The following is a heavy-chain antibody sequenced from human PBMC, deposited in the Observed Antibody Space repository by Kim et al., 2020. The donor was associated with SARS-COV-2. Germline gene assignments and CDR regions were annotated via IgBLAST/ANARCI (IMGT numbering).Heavy chain of an antibody. V-gene: IGHV3-30*18. D-gene: IGHD2-15*01. CDR1: GFTFSSYG. J-gene: IGHJ5*02. CDR3: AKDRGEGCSGGSCYPSNWFDP. Sequence: GRSLRLSCAASGFTFSSYGMHWVRQAPGKGLEWVAVISYDGSNKYYADSVKGRFTISRDNSKNTLYLQMNSLRAEDTAVYYCAKDRGEGCSGGSCYPSNWFDPWGQGTLVTVSS. CDR2: ISYDGSNK.